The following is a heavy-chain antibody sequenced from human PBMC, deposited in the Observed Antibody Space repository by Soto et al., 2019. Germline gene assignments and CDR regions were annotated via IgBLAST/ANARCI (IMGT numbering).Heavy chain of an antibody. V-gene: IGHV3-15*01. CDR2: IKSKADGGTT. Sequence: EVQLVESGGGLVKPGGSLRLSCAASGFTFSNAWMSWVRQAPGKGLEWVGRIKSKADGGTTDYAAPVKGRFTISRDDSKNTLYLQINSLKTEDTAVYYCTTEDHTGTTSIPYYYGMDVWGQGTTVTVSS. J-gene: IGHJ6*02. CDR1: GFTFSNAW. CDR3: TTEDHTGTTSIPYYYGMDV. D-gene: IGHD1-7*01.